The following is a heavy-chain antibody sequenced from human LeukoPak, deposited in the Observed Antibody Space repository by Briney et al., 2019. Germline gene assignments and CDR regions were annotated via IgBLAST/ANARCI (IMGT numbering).Heavy chain of an antibody. J-gene: IGHJ5*02. D-gene: IGHD6-25*01. CDR1: GYTFTSYG. V-gene: IGHV1-69*05. Sequence: ASVKVSCKASGYTFTSYGISWVRQAPGQGLEWMGRIIPIFGTANYAQKFQGKVTITTDESTSTAYMELSSLRSEDTAVYYCARRSQRGFDPWGQGTLVTVSS. CDR3: ARRSQRGFDP. CDR2: IIPIFGTA.